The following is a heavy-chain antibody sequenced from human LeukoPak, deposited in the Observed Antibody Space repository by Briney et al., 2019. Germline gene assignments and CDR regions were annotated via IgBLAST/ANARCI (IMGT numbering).Heavy chain of an antibody. V-gene: IGHV4-31*03. Sequence: SQTLSLTCSVSGGSISSDGYYWSWIRQHPGKGLEWIGYIYNSGSTDSNPSLKSRVTISADTSKNQFSLKVSSVTAADTAVYYCARRSTTPGTKPGNWFDPWGQGTLVTVSS. CDR1: GGSISSDGYY. CDR2: IYNSGST. J-gene: IGHJ5*02. CDR3: ARRSTTPGTKPGNWFDP. D-gene: IGHD1-7*01.